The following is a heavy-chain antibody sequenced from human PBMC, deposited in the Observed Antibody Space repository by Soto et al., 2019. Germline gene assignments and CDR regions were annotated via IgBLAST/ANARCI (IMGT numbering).Heavy chain of an antibody. D-gene: IGHD6-13*01. J-gene: IGHJ6*02. Sequence: PSETLSLTCTVSGGSISSSSYYWGWIRQPPGKGLEWIGSIYYSGSTYYNPSLKSRVTISVDTSKNQFSLKLSSVTAADTAVYYCARSGSSSWYTYYYYGMDVWGQGTTVTVSS. CDR2: IYYSGST. CDR1: GGSISSSSYY. CDR3: ARSGSSSWYTYYYYGMDV. V-gene: IGHV4-39*01.